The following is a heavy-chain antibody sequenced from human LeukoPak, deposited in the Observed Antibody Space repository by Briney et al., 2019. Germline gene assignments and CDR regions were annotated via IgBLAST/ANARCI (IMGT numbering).Heavy chain of an antibody. V-gene: IGHV3-7*01. J-gene: IGHJ3*02. D-gene: IGHD6-13*01. CDR2: TKQDEREK. Sequence: GGSLRLSCEVPGFTFGSYWRSWFGKAPGKGLDWVAKTKQDEREKYYVDSVKGRFTISRDNTRNSLYLQMNNLRAEDTALYYCAREESSSWYQEGAFDIWGQGTMVTVSS. CDR3: AREESSSWYQEGAFDI. CDR1: GFTFGSYW.